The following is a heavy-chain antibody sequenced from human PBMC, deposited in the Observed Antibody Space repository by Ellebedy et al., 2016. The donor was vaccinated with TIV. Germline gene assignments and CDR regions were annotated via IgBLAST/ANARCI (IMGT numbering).Heavy chain of an antibody. D-gene: IGHD3-3*01. CDR1: GGSISSGGYY. J-gene: IGHJ4*02. Sequence: SETLSLXCTVSGGSISSGGYYWSWIRQHPGKGLEWIGYIYYSGSTYYNPSLKSRVTISVDTSKNQFSLKLSSVTAADTAVYYCARARPFWSGYILDYWGQGTLVTVSS. CDR2: IYYSGST. CDR3: ARARPFWSGYILDY. V-gene: IGHV4-31*03.